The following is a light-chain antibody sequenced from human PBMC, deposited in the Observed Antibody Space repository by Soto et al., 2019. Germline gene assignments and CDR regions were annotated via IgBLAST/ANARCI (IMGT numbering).Light chain of an antibody. J-gene: IGKJ1*01. CDR2: DAS. Sequence: EIVLTQSPATLSLSPGERATLSCRASQSVSSYLAWYQQKPGQAPRLLIYDASNRATGIPARFSGSGSGTDFTLTISSLETEDFAVYYCQQYGSSPWTFGHGTKVDIK. V-gene: IGKV3-11*01. CDR3: QQYGSSPWT. CDR1: QSVSSY.